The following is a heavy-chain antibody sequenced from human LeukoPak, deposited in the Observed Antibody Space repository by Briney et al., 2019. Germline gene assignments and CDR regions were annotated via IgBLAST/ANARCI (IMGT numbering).Heavy chain of an antibody. D-gene: IGHD2-21*01. CDR2: INGDGSIT. CDR1: GFTFSSYW. CDR3: AKSIIDS. Sequence: PGGSLRLSCAASGFTFSSYWMHWVRQTPGKGLMWVSYINGDGSITTYADSVKGRFTISRDNAKNTLYLQMNNLRAEDTAVFYCAKSIIDSWGQGTLVTVSS. V-gene: IGHV3-74*01. J-gene: IGHJ4*02.